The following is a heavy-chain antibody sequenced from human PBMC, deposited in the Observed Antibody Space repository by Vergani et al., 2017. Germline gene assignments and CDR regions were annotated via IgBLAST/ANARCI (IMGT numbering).Heavy chain of an antibody. D-gene: IGHD6-19*01. Sequence: QVQLVQSGAEVKKPGASVKVSCKASGYTFTSYAMHWVRQAPGQRLEWVGWINAGNGNTKYSQKFQGRVTITRDTSASTAYMERSSLRSEDTAVYYCARDYSSGWYETWGQGTMVTVSS. CDR1: GYTFTSYA. CDR2: INAGNGNT. V-gene: IGHV1-3*01. J-gene: IGHJ3*01. CDR3: ARDYSSGWYET.